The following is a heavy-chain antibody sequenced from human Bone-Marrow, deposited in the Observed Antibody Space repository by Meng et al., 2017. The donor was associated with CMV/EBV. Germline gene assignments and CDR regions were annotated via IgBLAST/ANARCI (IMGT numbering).Heavy chain of an antibody. J-gene: IGHJ3*02. CDR1: GFTFSSYG. CDR2: ISSSSSYI. CDR3: ARDLPLFTDIVVVPAANDAFDI. D-gene: IGHD2-2*01. Sequence: GESLKISCAASGFTFSSYGMHWVRQAPGKGLEWVSSISSSSSYIYYADPVKGRFTISRDNAKNSLYLQMNSLRAEDTAVYYCARDLPLFTDIVVVPAANDAFDIWGQGTMVTVSS. V-gene: IGHV3-21*01.